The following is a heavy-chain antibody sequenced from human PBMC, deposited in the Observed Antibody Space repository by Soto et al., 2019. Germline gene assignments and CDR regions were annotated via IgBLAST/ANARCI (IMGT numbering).Heavy chain of an antibody. CDR3: ARENYYRSGSYYTFDALDI. Sequence: GGSLRLSCAASGFTFSTYAMHWVRQAPGKGLQWVAVLSYDGGEKYYADSVKGRFTIFRDNSKNTLYLQMNSLRAEDTALYYCARENYYRSGSYYTFDALDIWGQGTAVTV. CDR1: GFTFSTYA. CDR2: LSYDGGEK. D-gene: IGHD3-10*01. V-gene: IGHV3-30*04. J-gene: IGHJ3*02.